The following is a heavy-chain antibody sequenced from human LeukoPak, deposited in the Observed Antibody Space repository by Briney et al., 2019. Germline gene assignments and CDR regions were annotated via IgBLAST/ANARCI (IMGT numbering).Heavy chain of an antibody. D-gene: IGHD1-26*01. V-gene: IGHV3-7*01. Sequence: GGSLRLSCAVSGLTFANYWMTWVRQAPGKGLEWVANINPDGIKFYVDSVRGRFTISRDNTKNSVYLQMNSLRVEDTGVYYCARKYSGSDHWGQGTLVTVSS. CDR3: ARKYSGSDH. J-gene: IGHJ4*02. CDR2: INPDGIK. CDR1: GLTFANYW.